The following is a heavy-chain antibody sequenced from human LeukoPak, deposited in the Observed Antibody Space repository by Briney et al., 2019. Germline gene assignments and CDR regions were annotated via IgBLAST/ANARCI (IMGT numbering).Heavy chain of an antibody. CDR1: GGSISPYY. V-gene: IGHV4-4*07. Sequence: PSETLSLTCTVSGGSISPYYWSWIRQSAGKGLEWIGRIYSSGNTYYNPSLKSRVAMPLDTSKNQISLRLSSVTAADTAVYYCARELQSNYYDSSGYLDYWGQGTLVTVSS. CDR3: ARELQSNYYDSSGYLDY. CDR2: IYSSGNT. J-gene: IGHJ4*02. D-gene: IGHD3-22*01.